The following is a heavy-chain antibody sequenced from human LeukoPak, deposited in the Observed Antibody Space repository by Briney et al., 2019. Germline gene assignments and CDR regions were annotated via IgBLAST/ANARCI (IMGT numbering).Heavy chain of an antibody. D-gene: IGHD2-2*02. CDR3: ARASHYTIPFDS. V-gene: IGHV3-74*01. Sequence: QPGGSLRLSCAASGFKFSNYGIHWVRQAPGTGLVWVSRINSDGSTTSYADSVKGRFTISRDNAKNTVYLQMNSLRAEDTAVYYCARASHYTIPFDSWGQGTLVTVSS. J-gene: IGHJ5*01. CDR1: GFKFSNYG. CDR2: INSDGSTT.